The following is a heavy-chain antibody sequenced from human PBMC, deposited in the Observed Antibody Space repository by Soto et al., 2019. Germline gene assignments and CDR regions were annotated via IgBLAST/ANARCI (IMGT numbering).Heavy chain of an antibody. V-gene: IGHV4-34*01. CDR3: ARGHYDSWSGYRPRGHFDY. Sequence: SETLSLTCGVYGGSFSGYYWSWIRQPPGQGLEWIGEINHSGGTNYNPSLKSRVTISVDTSKNQFSLNLSSVTAADTAVYYCARGHYDSWSGYRPRGHFDYWGQGALVTVS. CDR1: GGSFSGYY. D-gene: IGHD3-3*01. CDR2: INHSGGT. J-gene: IGHJ4*02.